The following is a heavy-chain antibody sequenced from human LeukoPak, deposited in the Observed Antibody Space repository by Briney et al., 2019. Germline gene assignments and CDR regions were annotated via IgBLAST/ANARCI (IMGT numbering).Heavy chain of an antibody. V-gene: IGHV4-59*08. Sequence: SETLSLTCTVSGDSISNYYWSWIRQPPGKGLEWIGYIYYSGSTSYNPSLKSRVTISVDTSKNQFSLKLSSVTAADTAVYYCARLTYSETNRSFDYWGQGTLVTVSS. J-gene: IGHJ4*02. CDR1: GDSISNYY. CDR2: IYYSGST. D-gene: IGHD2-15*01. CDR3: ARLTYSETNRSFDY.